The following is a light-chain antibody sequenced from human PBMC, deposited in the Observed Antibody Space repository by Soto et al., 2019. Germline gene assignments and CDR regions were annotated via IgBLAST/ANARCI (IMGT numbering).Light chain of an antibody. J-gene: IGLJ3*02. CDR3: SSCTRINTWV. CDR2: AVS. Sequence: QSALTQPASVSGSPGQSITISCTGTSSDVGGYNYVSWYQQHPGKAPKLMIYAVSNRPSGVSNRFSGSKSGNTASLTISGLQAEDEADYYCSSCTRINTWVFGGGTKVTVL. CDR1: SSDVGGYNY. V-gene: IGLV2-14*01.